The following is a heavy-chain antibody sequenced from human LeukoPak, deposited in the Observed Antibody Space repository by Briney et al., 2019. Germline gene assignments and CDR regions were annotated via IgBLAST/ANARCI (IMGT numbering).Heavy chain of an antibody. J-gene: IGHJ4*02. CDR1: GYTFTSYG. CDR3: ARDTRGVTRFVVVVAASIDY. CDR2: ISAYNGNT. Sequence: ASVKVSCKASGYTFTSYGISWVRQAPGQGLEWMGWISAYNGNTNYAQKLQGRVTMTTDTSTSTAYMELRSLRSDDTVVYYCARDTRGVTRFVVVVAASIDYWGQGTLVTVSS. V-gene: IGHV1-18*01. D-gene: IGHD2-15*01.